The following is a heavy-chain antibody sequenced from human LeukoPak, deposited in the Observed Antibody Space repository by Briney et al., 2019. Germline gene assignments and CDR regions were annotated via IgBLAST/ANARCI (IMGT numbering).Heavy chain of an antibody. J-gene: IGHJ4*02. CDR2: ISYDGSEQ. CDR3: ARLGVITAAGTYDY. D-gene: IGHD6-13*01. V-gene: IGHV3-30*04. Sequence: GGSLRLSCAATGFIFNSYAMHWVRQAPGKGLEWVAVISYDGSEQYYADSAKGRFTISRDNVKNSLYLQMNGLRVEDTAVYYCARLGVITAAGTYDYWGQGALVTVSS. CDR1: GFIFNSYA.